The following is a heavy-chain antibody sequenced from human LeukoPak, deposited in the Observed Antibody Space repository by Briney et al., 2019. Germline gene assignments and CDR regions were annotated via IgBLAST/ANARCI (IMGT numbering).Heavy chain of an antibody. D-gene: IGHD1-1*01. CDR3: ASLTRKDYFDY. V-gene: IGHV4-39*01. J-gene: IGHJ4*02. CDR2: IYYSGST. CDR1: GGSISSSSYY. Sequence: PSETLSLTCTVSGGSISSSSYYWGWIRQPPGKGLEWIGSIYYSGSTYYNPSLKSRVTISVDTSKNQFSLKLSSVTAADTAVYYCASLTRKDYFDYWGQGTLVTVSS.